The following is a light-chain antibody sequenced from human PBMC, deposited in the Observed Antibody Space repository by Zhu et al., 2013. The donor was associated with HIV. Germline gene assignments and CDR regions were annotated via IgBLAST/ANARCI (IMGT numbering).Light chain of an antibody. CDR2: DNN. J-gene: IGLJ2*01. CDR1: SSNIGNNY. CDR3: NSHRSGTTLVL. Sequence: QSVLTQPPSVSAAPGQKVTISCSGSSSNIGNNYVSWYQQLPGTAPKLLIYDNNNRPSGIPDRFSGSKSGNTASLTISGLQDDDEAVYYCNSHRSGTTLVLFGGGTTVTVL. V-gene: IGLV1-51*01.